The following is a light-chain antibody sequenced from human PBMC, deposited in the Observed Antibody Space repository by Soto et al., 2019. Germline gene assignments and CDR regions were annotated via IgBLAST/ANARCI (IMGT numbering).Light chain of an antibody. V-gene: IGKV1-8*01. CDR3: QQYYSYPLT. Sequence: AIRMTQSPSSLSASTGDRVTITCRASQGISSYLAWYQQKPGKAPKLLIYAASTLQSGVPSRFSGSGSGTDITLTSSCLQSEDFATYYCQQYYSYPLTFGVGTKVEIK. J-gene: IGKJ4*01. CDR2: AAS. CDR1: QGISSY.